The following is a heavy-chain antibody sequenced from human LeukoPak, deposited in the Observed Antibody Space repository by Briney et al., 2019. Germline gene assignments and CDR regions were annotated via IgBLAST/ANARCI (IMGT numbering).Heavy chain of an antibody. D-gene: IGHD1-1*01. CDR1: GYRFNNYA. J-gene: IGHJ4*02. V-gene: IGHV3-64*01. Sequence: GGSLRLSCAASGYRFNNYAIHWFRQAPGKGLEYVSGINNNGDSTYYANSVKGRFTISRDNSKNTLYLQMGSLTSEDTAVYYCARDYQTGFAGPGGDFWGQGTLVTVSS. CDR3: ARDYQTGFAGPGGDF. CDR2: INNNGDST.